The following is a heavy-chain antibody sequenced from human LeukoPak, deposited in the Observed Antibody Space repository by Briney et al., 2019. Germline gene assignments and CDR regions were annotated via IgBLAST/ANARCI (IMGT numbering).Heavy chain of an antibody. V-gene: IGHV4-59*01. Sequence: SETLSLTCTVSGGSISSYYWSWIRQPPGKGLEWIGHIYYSGSTNYNPSLKSRITISVDTSKNQFSLKLSSVTAADTAVCYCARGSAGWFGELFDYWGQGTLVTVSS. CDR1: GGSISSYY. CDR2: IYYSGST. J-gene: IGHJ4*02. CDR3: ARGSAGWFGELFDY. D-gene: IGHD3-10*01.